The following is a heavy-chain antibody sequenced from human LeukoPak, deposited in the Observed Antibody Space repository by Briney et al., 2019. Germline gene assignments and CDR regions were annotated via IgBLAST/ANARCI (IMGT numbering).Heavy chain of an antibody. D-gene: IGHD6-19*01. Sequence: PGGSLRLSCVASGFTFGKYWMSWVRQAPGKGLEWLSVISGSGDNTVMSGSGENTYYADSVKGRFTISRDNSKNTLYLQMNSLRAEDTAVYYCAKDRTGIAVADYWGQGTLVTVSS. CDR2: ISGSGDNTVMSGSGENT. CDR3: AKDRTGIAVADY. J-gene: IGHJ4*02. CDR1: GFTFGKYW. V-gene: IGHV3-23*01.